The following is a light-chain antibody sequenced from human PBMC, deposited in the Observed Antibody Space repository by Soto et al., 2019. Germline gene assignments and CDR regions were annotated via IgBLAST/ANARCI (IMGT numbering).Light chain of an antibody. V-gene: IGKV3-20*01. J-gene: IGKJ3*01. Sequence: EIVLTQSPGTLSLSPGERATLSCRASQSINNRYLVWYQQKPGQAPRLLIYAASSRATGIPDRFSGSGSGSDFTLTIIRLAPEDFAVYYCQQFGSSPGFTFGPGTKVDIK. CDR3: QQFGSSPGFT. CDR2: AAS. CDR1: QSINNRY.